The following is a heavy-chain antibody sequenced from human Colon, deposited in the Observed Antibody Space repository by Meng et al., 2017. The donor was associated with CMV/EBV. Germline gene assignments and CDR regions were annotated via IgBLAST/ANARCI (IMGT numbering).Heavy chain of an antibody. CDR2: ISKTSSFI. Sequence: GGSLRLSCVGSGFTFGSYTLNWVRQAPGKGLEWVASISKTSSFINYADSVKGRFTISRENAENSLHLQMNSLRVEDTAVYYCTRAILGPIIGEYEYWGQGTLVTVSS. V-gene: IGHV3-21*06. CDR1: GFTFGSYT. J-gene: IGHJ4*02. D-gene: IGHD3-10*01. CDR3: TRAILGPIIGEYEY.